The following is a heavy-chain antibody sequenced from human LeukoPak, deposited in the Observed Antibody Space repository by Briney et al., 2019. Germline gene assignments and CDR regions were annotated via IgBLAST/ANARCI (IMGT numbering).Heavy chain of an antibody. CDR1: GFTFSSYS. D-gene: IGHD6-19*01. Sequence: GGSLRLSCAASGFTFSSYSMNWVRQAPGKGLEWVSSISSSSSYIYYADSVKGRFTISRDNAKNSLYLQMNSLRAEDTAAYYCASRVAGTSGGLDYWGQGTLVTVSS. V-gene: IGHV3-21*01. J-gene: IGHJ4*02. CDR2: ISSSSSYI. CDR3: ASRVAGTSGGLDY.